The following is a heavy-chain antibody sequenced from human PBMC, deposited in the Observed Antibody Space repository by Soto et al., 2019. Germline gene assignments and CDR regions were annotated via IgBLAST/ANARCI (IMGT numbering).Heavy chain of an antibody. V-gene: IGHV1-69*02. J-gene: IGHJ6*02. Sequence: QVQLVQSGAEVKKPGSSVKVSCKASGGTFSSYTISWVRQAPGQGLEWMGRIIPILGIANYAQKFQGRVTITADKSTSTAYMELSSLRSEDTAVYYCARRPYCSGGSCYSTRSYYGMDVWGHGTTVTVSS. D-gene: IGHD2-15*01. CDR2: IIPILGIA. CDR1: GGTFSSYT. CDR3: ARRPYCSGGSCYSTRSYYGMDV.